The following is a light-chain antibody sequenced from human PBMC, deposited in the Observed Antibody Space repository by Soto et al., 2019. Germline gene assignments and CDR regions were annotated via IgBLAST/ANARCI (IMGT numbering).Light chain of an antibody. V-gene: IGKV1-9*01. CDR1: QGISSY. CDR3: QQLNSYPQNT. J-gene: IGKJ2*01. CDR2: AAS. Sequence: DIQLTQSPSFLFASVGDRVTITCRASQGISSYLAWYQQKPGKAPKLLIYAASTLQSGVPSRFSGSGSGTEFTLTISSLQPEDFATYYCQQLNSYPQNTFGQGTKLEIK.